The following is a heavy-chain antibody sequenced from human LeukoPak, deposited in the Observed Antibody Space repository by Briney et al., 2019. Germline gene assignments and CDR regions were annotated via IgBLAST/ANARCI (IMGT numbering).Heavy chain of an antibody. CDR2: ISTSSSYI. Sequence: GGSLRLSCAASGFTFSSYNMNWVRQAPGKGLEWVSSISTSSSYIYYADSVKGRSTISRDNAKNSLYLQMNSLRAEDTAVYYCARDEEAVAGRQTTFNYWGQGTLVTVSS. CDR3: ARDEEAVAGRQTTFNY. D-gene: IGHD6-19*01. CDR1: GFTFSSYN. V-gene: IGHV3-21*01. J-gene: IGHJ4*02.